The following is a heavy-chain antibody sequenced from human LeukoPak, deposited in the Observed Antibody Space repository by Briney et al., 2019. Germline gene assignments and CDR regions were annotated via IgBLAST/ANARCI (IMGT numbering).Heavy chain of an antibody. CDR3: AKDLGMITLGGVIVMGDY. Sequence: GGSLRLSCAASGFTFSSYAMHWVRQAPGKGLEWVAVISYDGSNKYYADSVKGRFTISRDNSKNTLYLQMNSLRAEDTAVYYCAKDLGMITLGGVIVMGDYWGQGTLVTVSS. J-gene: IGHJ4*02. V-gene: IGHV3-30*04. CDR1: GFTFSSYA. D-gene: IGHD3-16*02. CDR2: ISYDGSNK.